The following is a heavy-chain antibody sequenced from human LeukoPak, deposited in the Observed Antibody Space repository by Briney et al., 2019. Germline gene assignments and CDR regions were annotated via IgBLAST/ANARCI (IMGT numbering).Heavy chain of an antibody. D-gene: IGHD3-9*01. CDR1: GFTFSSYA. CDR2: ISGCGDST. CDR3: EKDLWPYYDILTGYYFPFDY. Sequence: GGSLRLSCAASGFTFSSYAMSWVRQAPGKGLEWVSPISGCGDSTYYADSVKRRFTISRDNSKNTLYLQMNSLRAEDTGVYYCEKDLWPYYDILTGYYFPFDYWGQGTLVTVSS. V-gene: IGHV3-23*01. J-gene: IGHJ4*02.